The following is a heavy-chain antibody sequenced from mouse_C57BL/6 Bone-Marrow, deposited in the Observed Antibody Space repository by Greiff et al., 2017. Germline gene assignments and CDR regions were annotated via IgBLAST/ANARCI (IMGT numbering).Heavy chain of an antibody. J-gene: IGHJ1*03. CDR2: IYPGEGDT. D-gene: IGHD1-1*01. Sequence: VQLQQSGPELVKPGASVKISCKASGYAFSSSWMNWVKQRPGKGLEWIGRIYPGEGDTNYNGKFKGKATLTADKSSSTAYMQLSSLTSEDSAVYFCARKASMLRGWYVDVWGTGTTVTVSS. CDR1: GYAFSSSW. CDR3: ARKASMLRGWYVDV. V-gene: IGHV1-82*01.